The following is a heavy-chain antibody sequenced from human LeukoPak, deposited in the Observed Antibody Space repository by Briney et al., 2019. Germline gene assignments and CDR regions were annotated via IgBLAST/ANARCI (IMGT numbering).Heavy chain of an antibody. Sequence: PSETLSLTCTVSGGSINSYYWSWIRQPAGKGLEWIGRIYTSGSTNYNPSLKSRVTISVDRSKNQFSLKLSSVTAADTAVFYCARDGKRTSMITSGGARPHYFDYWGQGALVTVSS. D-gene: IGHD3-16*01. CDR1: GGSINSYY. J-gene: IGHJ4*02. CDR2: IYTSGST. CDR3: ARDGKRTSMITSGGARPHYFDY. V-gene: IGHV4-4*07.